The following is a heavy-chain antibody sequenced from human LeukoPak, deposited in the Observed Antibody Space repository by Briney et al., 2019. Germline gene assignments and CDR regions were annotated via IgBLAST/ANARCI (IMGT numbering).Heavy chain of an antibody. D-gene: IGHD2-2*01. CDR2: ITGDGGTT. Sequence: GGSLRLSCGASGFTFDENTMHWVRHSPGRGLEWVSLITGDGGTTHSADSVNGRFTISRDNTKNSLYLQMSSLRTEDSVLYYCVKDGCYDSRFFGLWGRGTLVTVSS. J-gene: IGHJ2*01. CDR3: VKDGCYDSRFFGL. CDR1: GFTFDENT. V-gene: IGHV3-43*02.